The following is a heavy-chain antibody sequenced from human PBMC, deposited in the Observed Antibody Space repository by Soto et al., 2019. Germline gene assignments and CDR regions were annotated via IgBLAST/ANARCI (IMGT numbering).Heavy chain of an antibody. J-gene: IGHJ6*02. V-gene: IGHV1-18*01. Sequence: VKVSCKASGFTFSNYGLNWVRQAPGQGLEWMGWVSANNGHTNYAQNLQGRVSMTTDTSTSTAYMELRGLTFDDTAVYYCARDIESVTAKHFFYYYAMDVWGQGTTVTVSS. CDR3: ARDIESVTAKHFFYYYAMDV. CDR2: VSANNGHT. D-gene: IGHD2-8*01. CDR1: GFTFSNYG.